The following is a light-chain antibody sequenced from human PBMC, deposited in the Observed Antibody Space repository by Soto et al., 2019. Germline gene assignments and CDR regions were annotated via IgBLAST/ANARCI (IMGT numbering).Light chain of an antibody. CDR3: QQRSNWPPFFT. V-gene: IGKV3-11*01. Sequence: EIVLTQSPATLSLSPGERATLSCRASQSVSSYLAWYQQKPGQAPRLLIYYASNRATGIPARFSGSGSGTDFTLTISSLEPEDFAVYYCQQRSNWPPFFTFGPGTKVDIK. CDR1: QSVSSY. J-gene: IGKJ3*01. CDR2: YAS.